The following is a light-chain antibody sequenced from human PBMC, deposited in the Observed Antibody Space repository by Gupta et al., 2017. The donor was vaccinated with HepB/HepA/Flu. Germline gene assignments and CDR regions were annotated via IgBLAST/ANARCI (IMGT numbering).Light chain of an antibody. CDR3: ETWDSSLSAVV. J-gene: IGLJ2*01. CDR1: SSNIGNNY. V-gene: IGLV1-51*01. Sequence: QSVLTQPPSVSAAPGQKVTISCSGSSSNIGNNYVSWYQQLPGTAPKLLIYDSNKRPSGIPDRFSGSKSGTSATLGITGLQTGDEADYYCETWDSSLSAVVFGGGTKLTVL. CDR2: DSN.